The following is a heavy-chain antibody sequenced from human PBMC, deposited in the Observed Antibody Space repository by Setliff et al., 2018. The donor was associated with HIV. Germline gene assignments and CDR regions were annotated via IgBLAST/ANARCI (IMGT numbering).Heavy chain of an antibody. V-gene: IGHV4-61*09. CDR3: ARVPIVVITNWYFDL. J-gene: IGHJ2*01. CDR1: GGSISSGSYY. CDR2: IYTSGST. Sequence: SETLSLTCTVSGGSISSGSYYWSWIRQPAGKGLEWIGHIYTSGSTNYNPSLKSRVTILVDTSKKQFSLNLTSVTAADTAVYYCARVPIVVITNWYFDLWGRGALVTVSS. D-gene: IGHD3-22*01.